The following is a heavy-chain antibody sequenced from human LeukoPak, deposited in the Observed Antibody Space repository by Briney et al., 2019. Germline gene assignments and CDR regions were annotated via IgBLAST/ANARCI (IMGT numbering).Heavy chain of an antibody. CDR2: INPRGGYT. CDR3: ARDIFGPTVVTPQLARLDY. D-gene: IGHD4-23*01. J-gene: IGHJ4*02. CDR1: GYTFTSNY. V-gene: IGHV1-46*01. Sequence: ASVKVSCKASGYTFTSNYFHWVRQAPGQGLEWLGMINPRGGYTRFAQKFEGRITMTSDTSTSTVYVELRSLRSDDTAVYYCARDIFGPTVVTPQLARLDYWGQGTLVTVSS.